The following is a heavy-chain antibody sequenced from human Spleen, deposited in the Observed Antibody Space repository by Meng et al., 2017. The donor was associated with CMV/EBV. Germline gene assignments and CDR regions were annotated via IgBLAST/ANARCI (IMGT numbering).Heavy chain of an antibody. CDR2: ISPYNGNT. D-gene: IGHD2-8*01. J-gene: IGHJ4*02. Sequence: QSRAEVKTPGASGNVSCKASGYTLSSYAMNWIRQAPGQGLEWMGWISPYNGNTHYSQKIQGRATMTTDTSTSTTYMELRSLRSDDTAIYYCAREANGGLDYWGQGALVTVSS. V-gene: IGHV1-18*01. CDR1: GYTLSSYA. CDR3: AREANGGLDY.